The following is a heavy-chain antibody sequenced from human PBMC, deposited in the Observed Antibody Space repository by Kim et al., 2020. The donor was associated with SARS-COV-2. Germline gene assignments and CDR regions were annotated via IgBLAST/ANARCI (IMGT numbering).Heavy chain of an antibody. D-gene: IGHD4-17*01. J-gene: IGHJ2*01. CDR2: IYYSGST. V-gene: IGHV4-59*13. CDR1: GGSISSYY. CDR3: ARAPTYGDYLNWYFDL. Sequence: SETLSLTCTVSGGSISSYYWSWIRQPPGKGLEWIGYIYYSGSTNYNPSLKSRVTISVDTSKNQFSLKLSSVTAADTAVYYCARAPTYGDYLNWYFDLWGRGTLVTVSS.